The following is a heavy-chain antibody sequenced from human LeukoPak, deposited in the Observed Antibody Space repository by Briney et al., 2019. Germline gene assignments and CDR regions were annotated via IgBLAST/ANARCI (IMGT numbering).Heavy chain of an antibody. CDR1: GGTFSSYA. D-gene: IGHD2-15*01. CDR2: IIPILGIA. Sequence: ASVKVSCKASGGTFSSYAISWVRQAPGQGLEWMGRIIPILGIANYAQKFQGRVTITADKSTSTAYMELSSLRSEDTAVYYCAGALDCSGGSCPFDYWGQGTLVTVSS. V-gene: IGHV1-69*04. CDR3: AGALDCSGGSCPFDY. J-gene: IGHJ4*02.